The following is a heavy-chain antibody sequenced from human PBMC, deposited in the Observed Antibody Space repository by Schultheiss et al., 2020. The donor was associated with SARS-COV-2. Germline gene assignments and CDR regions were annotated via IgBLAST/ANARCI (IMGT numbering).Heavy chain of an antibody. CDR3: ARARATVTYFDY. Sequence: GGSLRLSCVASGITFSSDWMHWVRQAPGKGLEWVSSISSSGSYIYYADSVKGRFTISRDNARNSLYLQMNSLRAEDTAVYYCARARATVTYFDYWGQGTLVTVSS. V-gene: IGHV3-21*01. J-gene: IGHJ4*02. D-gene: IGHD4-17*01. CDR2: ISSSGSYI. CDR1: GITFSSDW.